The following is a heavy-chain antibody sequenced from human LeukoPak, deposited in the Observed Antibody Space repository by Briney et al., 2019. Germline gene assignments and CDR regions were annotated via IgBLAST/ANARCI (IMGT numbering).Heavy chain of an antibody. CDR1: GGSISSSSYY. D-gene: IGHD1-26*01. V-gene: IGHV4-39*07. CDR3: ARTLEGELRGRFFYYIDL. CDR2: IYYSGST. Sequence: SETLSLTCTVSGGSISSSSYYWGWIRQPPGKGLEWIGGIYYSGSTYYNPSLKSRVTISVDTSKNQFSLKLSSVTAADTAIYYCARTLEGELRGRFFYYIDLWGRGTLVTVSS. J-gene: IGHJ2*01.